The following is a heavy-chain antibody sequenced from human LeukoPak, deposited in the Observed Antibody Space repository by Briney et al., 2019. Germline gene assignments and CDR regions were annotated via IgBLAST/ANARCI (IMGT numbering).Heavy chain of an antibody. CDR1: GFSFDDYG. D-gene: IGHD3-22*01. CDR2: INWNGDST. V-gene: IGHV3-20*04. J-gene: IGHJ5*02. Sequence: PGGSLRLSCAASGFSFDDYGLTWVRQAPGKGLEWVSGINWNGDSTDYADSVKGRFTISRDNAKNSLYLQMNSLRAEDTAVYYCARGPSEDYYYDSSGNWFDPWGQGTLVTVSS. CDR3: ARGPSEDYYYDSSGNWFDP.